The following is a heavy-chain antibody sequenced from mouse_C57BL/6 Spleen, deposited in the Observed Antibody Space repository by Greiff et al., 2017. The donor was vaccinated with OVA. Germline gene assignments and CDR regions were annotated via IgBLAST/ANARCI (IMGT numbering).Heavy chain of an antibody. CDR2: ISYDGSN. CDR1: GYSITSGYY. V-gene: IGHV3-6*01. CDR3: ERDDYYYGSSYAMDY. D-gene: IGHD1-1*01. J-gene: IGHJ4*01. Sequence: DVHLVESGPGLVKPSQSLSLTCSVTGYSITSGYYWNWIRQFPGNKLEWMGYISYDGSNNYNPSLKNRISITRDTSKNQFFLKLNSVTTEDTATYYCERDDYYYGSSYAMDYWGQGTSVTVSS.